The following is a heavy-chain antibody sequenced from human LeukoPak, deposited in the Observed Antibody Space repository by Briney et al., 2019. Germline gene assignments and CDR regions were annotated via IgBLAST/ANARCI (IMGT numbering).Heavy chain of an antibody. J-gene: IGHJ4*02. CDR2: IKQDGSEM. Sequence: GGSLRLSCAVSGFIFDDFWMSWVRQAPGKGLKWVANIKQDGSEMYYVDSVKGRFTISRDNAKNSLFLQMNSLRVEDTALYYCARDMSFSTSGWYGELDNWGQGTLVTVSS. CDR3: ARDMSFSTSGWYGELDN. D-gene: IGHD6-19*01. CDR1: GFIFDDFW. V-gene: IGHV3-7*05.